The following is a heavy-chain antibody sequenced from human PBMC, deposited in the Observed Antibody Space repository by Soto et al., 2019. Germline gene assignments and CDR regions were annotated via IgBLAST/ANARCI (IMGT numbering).Heavy chain of an antibody. CDR2: IYWDDDK. D-gene: IGHD1-1*01. J-gene: IGHJ4*02. V-gene: IGHV2-5*02. CDR1: GFSLSTSGVG. Sequence: QITLKESGPTLVKPTQTLTLTCTFSGFSLSTSGVGVGWIRQPPGKALEWLAIIYWDDDKRYSPSLKSRLTITTDTTTNQVVLTMSNMDPVDTATYYFPQYLYYNSLSFDHWGQGTLVTVYS. CDR3: PQYLYYNSLSFDH.